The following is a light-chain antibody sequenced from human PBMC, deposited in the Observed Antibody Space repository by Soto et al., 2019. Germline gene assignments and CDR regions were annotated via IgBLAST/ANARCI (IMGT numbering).Light chain of an antibody. CDR1: QSVDNN. Sequence: EIVMTQSPATLSVSPGERATLSCRASQSVDNNLAWYQQKPGQTPRLLIYGASTRATDVPARISGSGSGTEFTLTISSLQSEDSAIYYCQQYNNWLTFGGGTKVESK. CDR3: QQYNNWLT. CDR2: GAS. J-gene: IGKJ4*01. V-gene: IGKV3-15*01.